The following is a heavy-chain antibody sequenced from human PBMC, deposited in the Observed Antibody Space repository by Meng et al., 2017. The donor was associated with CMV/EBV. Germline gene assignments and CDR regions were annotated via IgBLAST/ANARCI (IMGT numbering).Heavy chain of an antibody. CDR3: ARDYCSSTSCYSNY. Sequence: GVTFSSYAMHGVRQAQGKGLEWVAVISDDGSNKYYADSVKGRFTISRDNSKNTLYLQMNSLRAEDTAVYYCARDYCSSTSCYSNYWGQGTLVTVSS. D-gene: IGHD2-2*01. J-gene: IGHJ4*02. CDR1: GVTFSSYA. V-gene: IGHV3-30-3*01. CDR2: ISDDGSNK.